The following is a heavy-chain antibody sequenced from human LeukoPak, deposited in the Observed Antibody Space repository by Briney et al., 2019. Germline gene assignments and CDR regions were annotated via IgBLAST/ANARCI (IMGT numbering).Heavy chain of an antibody. CDR2: IAHFESEK. D-gene: IGHD6-19*01. CDR3: ARPTGWYPLDS. CDR1: GFTFSSNW. Sequence: GGSLRLSCAASGFTFSSNWMTWVRQAPGKGLEWLANIAHFESEKYYADSVKCRFTISRDNAKNSLYLQMTSLRAEDTAIYYCARPTGWYPLDSWGQGTLVTVSS. V-gene: IGHV3-7*01. J-gene: IGHJ4*02.